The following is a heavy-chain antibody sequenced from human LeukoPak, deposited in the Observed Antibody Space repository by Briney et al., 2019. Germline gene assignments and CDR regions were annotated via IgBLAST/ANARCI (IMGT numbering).Heavy chain of an antibody. CDR2: INPNSGGT. D-gene: IGHD2-21*01. CDR1: GYTFTGYY. V-gene: IGHV1-2*02. J-gene: IGHJ4*02. Sequence: GASVKVSCKASGYTFTGYYMHWVRQAPGQGLEWMGWINPNSGGTNYAQKFQGRVTMTRDTSISTAYMELRSLRSDDTAVYYCARSSSVTIPGYYFDYWGQGTLVTVSS. CDR3: ARSSSVTIPGYYFDY.